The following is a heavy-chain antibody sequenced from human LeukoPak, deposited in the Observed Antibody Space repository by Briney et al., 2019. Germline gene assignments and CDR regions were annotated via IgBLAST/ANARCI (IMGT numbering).Heavy chain of an antibody. CDR2: IRSIANSYAT. CDR1: GFTFSGSA. V-gene: IGHV3-73*01. D-gene: IGHD2-2*01. CDR3: TRHGDIVVVPAAISYYYYGMDV. J-gene: IGHJ6*04. Sequence: PGGSLKLSCAASGFTFSGSAMHWVRQASGKGLERVGRIRSIANSYATAYAASVKGRFTISRDDSKNTAYLQMNSLKTEDTAVYYCTRHGDIVVVPAAISYYYYGMDVWGKGTTVTVSS.